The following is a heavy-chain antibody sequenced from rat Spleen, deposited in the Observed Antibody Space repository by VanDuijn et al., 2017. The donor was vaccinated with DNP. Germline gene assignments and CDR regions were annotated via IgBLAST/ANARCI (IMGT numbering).Heavy chain of an antibody. J-gene: IGHJ2*01. CDR2: INPDGGST. V-gene: IGHV5-58*01. CDR3: ASYYSVHTPDY. D-gene: IGHD1-2*01. CDR1: GFTFSTYW. Sequence: EVQLVETGGGLVQPGRSLKLSCVASGFTFSTYWMYWIRQAPGKGLEWVTSINPDGGSTYYPDSVKGRFTISRDNSENTVYLQMNSLRSEDTATYFCASYYSVHTPDYWGQGVMVTVSS.